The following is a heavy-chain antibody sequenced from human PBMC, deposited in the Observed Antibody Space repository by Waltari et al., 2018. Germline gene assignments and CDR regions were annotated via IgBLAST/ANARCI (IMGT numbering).Heavy chain of an antibody. V-gene: IGHV1-2*02. CDR3: ARDRVLRGTPYYFDY. Sequence: QVQLVQSGAEVKKPGASVKVSCKASGYTFTGYYMHWVRQAPGQGLEWMGWINPNSGGTNYAQKFQGRGTMTRDTSISTAYMELSRLRSDDTAVYYCARDRVLRGTPYYFDYWGQGTLVTVSS. D-gene: IGHD3-3*01. CDR1: GYTFTGYY. J-gene: IGHJ4*02. CDR2: INPNSGGT.